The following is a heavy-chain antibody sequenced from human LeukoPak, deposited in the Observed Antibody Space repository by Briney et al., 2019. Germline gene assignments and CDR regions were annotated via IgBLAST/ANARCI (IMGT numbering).Heavy chain of an antibody. J-gene: IGHJ4*02. CDR1: GFTLSSYA. Sequence: QPGRSLRLSCAASGFTLSSYAMHWVRQAPGKGLEWVAVISYDGSNKYYADSVKGRFTISRDNSKNTLYLQMNSLRAEDTAVYYCARDTQAVADYYFDYLVQGTLVTVSS. D-gene: IGHD6-19*01. CDR3: ARDTQAVADYYFDY. CDR2: ISYDGSNK. V-gene: IGHV3-30-3*01.